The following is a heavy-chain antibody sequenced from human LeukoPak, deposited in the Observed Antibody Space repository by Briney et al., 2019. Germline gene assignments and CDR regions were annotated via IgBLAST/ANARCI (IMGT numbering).Heavy chain of an antibody. D-gene: IGHD1-26*01. V-gene: IGHV3-30*04. Sequence: GGSLRLSCAASGFTFSSYAMHSVRQAPGKGLEWVAVISYDGSNKYYADSVKGRFTISRDNSKNTLYLQMNSLRAEDTAVYYCARARYSGSYYQSFAFDYWGQGTLVTVSS. J-gene: IGHJ4*02. CDR1: GFTFSSYA. CDR3: ARARYSGSYYQSFAFDY. CDR2: ISYDGSNK.